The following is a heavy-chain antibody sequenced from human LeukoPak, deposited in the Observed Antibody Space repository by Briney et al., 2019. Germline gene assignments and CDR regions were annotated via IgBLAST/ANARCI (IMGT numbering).Heavy chain of an antibody. CDR3: ARDGVGYYDSSGYYYFQH. D-gene: IGHD3-22*01. CDR2: INPNSGGA. Sequence: ASVKVSCKASGYTFTGYYIHWVRQAPGQGLEWMGWINPNSGGANYAQKFQGRVTLTRDMSISAAYMELSRLRSDDTAVYYCARDGVGYYDSSGYYYFQHWGQGTLVTVSS. J-gene: IGHJ1*01. V-gene: IGHV1-2*02. CDR1: GYTFTGYY.